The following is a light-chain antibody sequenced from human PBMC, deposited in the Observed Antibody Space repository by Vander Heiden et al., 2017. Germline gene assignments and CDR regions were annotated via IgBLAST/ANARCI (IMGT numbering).Light chain of an antibody. V-gene: IGLV1-44*01. CDR2: DTN. CDR3: AAWDDTLNGLYV. Sequence: QSVLTQPPSASGTPGQRVTLACSGSSSNIGSNTVNWYQQLPGTAPKLLIYDTNLRPSGVPDRISGSKSGTSASLAISGLQSEDEADYYCAAWDDTLNGLYVFGTGTKVAVL. CDR1: SSNIGSNT. J-gene: IGLJ1*01.